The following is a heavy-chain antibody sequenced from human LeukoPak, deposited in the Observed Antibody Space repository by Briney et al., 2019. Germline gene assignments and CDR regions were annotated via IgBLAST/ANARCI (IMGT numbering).Heavy chain of an antibody. D-gene: IGHD2-15*01. CDR2: INHSGST. CDR1: GGSFSGYY. CDR3: ARQAVVVSSTPWFDP. V-gene: IGHV4-34*01. J-gene: IGHJ5*02. Sequence: PSETLSLTCAVYGGSFSGYYWSWIRQPPGKGLEWIGEINHSGSTNYNPSLKSRVTISVDTSKNQFSLKLSSVTAADTAVYYCARQAVVVSSTPWFDPWGQGALVTVSS.